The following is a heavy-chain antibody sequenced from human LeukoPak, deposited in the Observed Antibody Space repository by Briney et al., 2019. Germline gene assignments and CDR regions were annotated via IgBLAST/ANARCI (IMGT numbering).Heavy chain of an antibody. D-gene: IGHD2-2*02. V-gene: IGHV4-59*01. CDR3: ARDLGYCSSTSCYRQWGDASDI. CDR2: IYYSGST. Sequence: PSETLSLTCTVSGGSISTYYWSWIRQPPGKGLEWIGSIYYSGSTNYNPSFKSRVTISVDTSKNQFSLKLSSVTAADTAVYYCARDLGYCSSTSCYRQWGDASDIWGLGTMVTVSS. J-gene: IGHJ3*02. CDR1: GGSISTYY.